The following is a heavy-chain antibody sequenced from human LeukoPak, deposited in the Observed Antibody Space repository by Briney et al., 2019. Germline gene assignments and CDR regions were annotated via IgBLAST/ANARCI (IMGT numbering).Heavy chain of an antibody. Sequence: SETLSLTCTVSGGSISSSSYYWGWIRQPPGKGLEWIGSIYYSGSTYYNPSLKSRVTISVDTSKNQFSLKLSSVTAADTAVYYCARLIWFGSASDIWGQGTMVTVSS. CDR2: IYYSGST. CDR3: ARLIWFGSASDI. D-gene: IGHD3-10*01. CDR1: GGSISSSSYY. J-gene: IGHJ3*02. V-gene: IGHV4-39*07.